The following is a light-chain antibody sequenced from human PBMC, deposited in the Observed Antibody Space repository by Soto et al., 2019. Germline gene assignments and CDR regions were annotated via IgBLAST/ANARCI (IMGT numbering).Light chain of an antibody. CDR2: QAS. CDR1: QNSTSG. J-gene: IGKJ1*01. Sequence: DIQMTQSPSTLSASVGDRVTITCRASQNSTSGLAWHQQKPGKATKVLIYQASSLERGVPSRFSGSGSGTEFTLTISSLQPEDFATYYCQQYNKYPWTFGQGTQVEVK. V-gene: IGKV1-5*01. CDR3: QQYNKYPWT.